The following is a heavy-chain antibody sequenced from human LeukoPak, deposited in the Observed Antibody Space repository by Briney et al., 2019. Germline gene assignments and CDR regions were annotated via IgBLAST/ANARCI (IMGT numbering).Heavy chain of an antibody. D-gene: IGHD5-18*01. CDR3: ARGGGYSYGHYFDY. CDR1: GFTFSSYA. Sequence: GGSLRLSCAASGFTFSSYAMHWVRQAPGKGLEWVAVISYDGSNKYYADSVKGRFTVSRDNSKNTLYLQMNSLRAEDTAVYYCARGGGYSYGHYFDYWGQGTLVTVSS. V-gene: IGHV3-30*04. J-gene: IGHJ4*02. CDR2: ISYDGSNK.